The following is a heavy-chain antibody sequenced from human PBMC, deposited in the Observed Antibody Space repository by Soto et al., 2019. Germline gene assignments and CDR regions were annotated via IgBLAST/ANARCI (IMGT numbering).Heavy chain of an antibody. V-gene: IGHV4-28*01. Sequence: SETLSLTCGVSGSSISSSNWWGWIRQPPGKGLEWIGYIYSSGSTYYNPSLKSRVTMSVDTSNNQFSLRLNSVTAVDTAVYYCETKHNSHYYFDFWGQGTLVTVSS. CDR3: ETKHNSHYYFDF. D-gene: IGHD2-21*01. CDR1: GSSISSSNW. J-gene: IGHJ4*02. CDR2: IYSSGST.